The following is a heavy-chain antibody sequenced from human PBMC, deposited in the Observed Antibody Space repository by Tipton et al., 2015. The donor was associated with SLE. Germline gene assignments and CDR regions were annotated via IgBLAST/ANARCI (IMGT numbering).Heavy chain of an antibody. Sequence: TLSLTCAVYGGSFSGYYWSWIRQSPGKGLEWIGEINHSGSTNYNPSLKSRVTISADTSKNQFSLKLSSVTAADTAVYYCASLSYIWGDPDSWGQGTLVTVSS. D-gene: IGHD3-16*01. V-gene: IGHV4-34*01. CDR2: INHSGST. CDR3: ASLSYIWGDPDS. J-gene: IGHJ4*02. CDR1: GGSFSGYY.